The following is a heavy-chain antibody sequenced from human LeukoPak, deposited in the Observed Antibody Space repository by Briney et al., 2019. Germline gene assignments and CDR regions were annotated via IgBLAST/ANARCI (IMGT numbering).Heavy chain of an antibody. CDR3: ATDRRIRAAAGVAIYFDY. J-gene: IGHJ4*02. V-gene: IGHV3-48*04. Sequence: PGGSLRLSCAASGFTFITYSLNWVRQAPGRGLEWVSYITSSSTTIYYADYVKGRFTISRDNAKNSLYLHMNSLSAEDTAVYYCATDRRIRAAAGVAIYFDYWGQGTLVTVSS. CDR1: GFTFITYS. CDR2: ITSSSTTI. D-gene: IGHD6-25*01.